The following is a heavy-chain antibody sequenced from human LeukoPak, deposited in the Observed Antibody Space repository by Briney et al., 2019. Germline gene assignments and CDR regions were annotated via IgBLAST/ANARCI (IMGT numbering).Heavy chain of an antibody. CDR2: INPNSGGT. J-gene: IGHJ6*02. CDR3: ARDIVVVVANYYYYGMDV. V-gene: IGHV1-2*02. Sequence: ASEKVSCKASGYTFTGYYMHWVRQAPAQGIEWMGWINPNSGGTNYAQKFQGRVTMTRDTSISTAYMELSRLRSDDTAVYYCARDIVVVVANYYYYGMDVWGQGTTVTVSS. CDR1: GYTFTGYY. D-gene: IGHD2-15*01.